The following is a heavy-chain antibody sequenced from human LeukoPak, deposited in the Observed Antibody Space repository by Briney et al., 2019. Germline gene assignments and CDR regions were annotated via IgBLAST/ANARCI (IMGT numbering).Heavy chain of an antibody. CDR3: AKLIVGARSLFDF. D-gene: IGHD1-26*01. V-gene: IGHV3-23*01. CDR1: GFNFNSLP. CDR2: ISGSGDST. Sequence: GGSLRHSYAASGFNFNSLPMIWLGQAPGKGLEGGSTISGSGDSTNYADSVKGRFTISRDNSKNTLYLQMSSLRADDTAMYYCAKLIVGARSLFDFRGQGILVTVSS. J-gene: IGHJ4*02.